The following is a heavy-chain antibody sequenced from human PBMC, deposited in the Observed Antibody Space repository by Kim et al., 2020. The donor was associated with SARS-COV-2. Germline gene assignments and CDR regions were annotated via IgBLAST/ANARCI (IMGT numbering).Heavy chain of an antibody. J-gene: IGHJ3*02. V-gene: IGHV4-59*01. CDR1: GGSISSYY. D-gene: IGHD6-13*01. CDR3: ARDFPSGYSSSLNAFDI. CDR2: IYYSGST. Sequence: SETLSLTCTVSGGSISSYYWSWIRQPPGKGLEWIGYIYYSGSTNYNPSLKSRVTISVDTSKNQFSLKLSSVTAADTAVYYCARDFPSGYSSSLNAFDIWGQGTMVTVSS.